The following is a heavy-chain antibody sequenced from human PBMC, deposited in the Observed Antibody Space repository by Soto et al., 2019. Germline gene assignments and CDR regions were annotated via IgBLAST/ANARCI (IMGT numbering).Heavy chain of an antibody. Sequence: PSETLSLTCAVSGGSIGTSAYYWGWIRQAPGKGLEWIGSINHSGNTYLSPSLKDRVTMSVNTSKNSFSLKLRSATAADTGLYYCSRRAPEGFAPWGQGTLVTVSS. V-gene: IGHV4-39*01. CDR1: GGSIGTSAYY. J-gene: IGHJ5*02. CDR2: INHSGNT. CDR3: SRRAPEGFAP.